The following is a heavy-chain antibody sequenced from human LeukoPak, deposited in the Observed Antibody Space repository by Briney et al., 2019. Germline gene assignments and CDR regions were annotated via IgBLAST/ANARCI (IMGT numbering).Heavy chain of an antibody. V-gene: IGHV3-21*01. Sequence: PGGSLRLSCAASGFTFSSYSMNWVRQAPGQGLELVSSISSSSSYIYYADSVKGRFTISRDNAKNSLYLQMNSLRAEDTAVYYCARDSSSPYYYYYYMDVWGKGTTVTVSS. CDR1: GFTFSSYS. J-gene: IGHJ6*03. CDR3: ARDSSSPYYYYYYMDV. CDR2: ISSSSSYI. D-gene: IGHD6-13*01.